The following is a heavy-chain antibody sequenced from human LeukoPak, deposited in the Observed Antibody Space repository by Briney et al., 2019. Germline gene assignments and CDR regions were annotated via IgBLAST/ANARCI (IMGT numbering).Heavy chain of an antibody. V-gene: IGHV3-23*01. CDR2: ISGSGDKT. CDR3: AKYWLRPDY. J-gene: IGHJ4*02. CDR1: GFTFNNHA. Sequence: PGGSLRLSCTVSGFTFNNHAMSWVRQAPGKGLEWVSGISGSGDKTYYADSMKGRFTISRDNSKNTLYLQMNSLRAEDTAIYYCAKYWLRPDYRGQGTLVIVSS. D-gene: IGHD5-12*01.